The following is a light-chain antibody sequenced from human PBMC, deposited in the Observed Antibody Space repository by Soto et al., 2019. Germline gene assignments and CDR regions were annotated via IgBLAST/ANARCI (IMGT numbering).Light chain of an antibody. CDR1: QSISSY. J-gene: IGKJ4*01. Sequence: EVVLTQSPATLSLSPGERATLSCRASQSISSYLVWYQQKPGQAPRLLIYDASNRATGIPARSSGSGSGTDFILTISSLEPEDFAVYYCQQRVTWPPLTFGGGTKIEIK. CDR2: DAS. CDR3: QQRVTWPPLT. V-gene: IGKV3-11*01.